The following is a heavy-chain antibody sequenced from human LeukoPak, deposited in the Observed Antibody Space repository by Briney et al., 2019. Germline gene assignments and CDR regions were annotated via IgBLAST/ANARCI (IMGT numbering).Heavy chain of an antibody. Sequence: ASETLSLTCTVSGGSITSGSYYWSWIRQPAGKGLEWIGRIYTSGSTNYNPSLKSRVTISVDTSKNQFSLKLSSVTAADTAVYYCARDLGYSSSSGDWFDSWGQGTLVTVSS. CDR1: GGSITSGSYY. J-gene: IGHJ5*01. CDR3: ARDLGYSSSSGDWFDS. D-gene: IGHD6-6*01. CDR2: IYTSGST. V-gene: IGHV4-61*02.